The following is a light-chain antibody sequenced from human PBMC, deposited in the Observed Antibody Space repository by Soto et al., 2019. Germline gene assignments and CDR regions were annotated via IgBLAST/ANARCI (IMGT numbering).Light chain of an antibody. V-gene: IGKV1-39*01. J-gene: IGKJ5*01. CDR3: QQRYRTTIT. Sequence: DIQLNESASPVSASVGNRVAITCLASQSISTYLNWYQQKPGKAPKVLIYAASNLQSGVPPRFSGSGSGTDGTITISSLQTEDFATYVGQQRYRTTITFCQGTRLENK. CDR2: AAS. CDR1: QSISTY.